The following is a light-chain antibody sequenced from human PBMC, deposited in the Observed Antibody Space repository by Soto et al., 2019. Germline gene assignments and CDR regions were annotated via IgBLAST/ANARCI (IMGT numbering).Light chain of an antibody. CDR1: QSVSSSY. V-gene: IGKV3-20*01. Sequence: EIVLTQSPGTLSLSPGERATLSCRASQSVSSSYLAWYQQKPGQAPSLLIYGASSRATGIPDRFSGSGSGTDFTLTITRLEPEDFAVYYCQQYGISPWTFGQGTKVEIK. CDR3: QQYGISPWT. J-gene: IGKJ1*01. CDR2: GAS.